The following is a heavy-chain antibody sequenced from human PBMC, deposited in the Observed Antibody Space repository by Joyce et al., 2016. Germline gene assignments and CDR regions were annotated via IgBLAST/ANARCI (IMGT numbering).Heavy chain of an antibody. Sequence: QVQLVQSGAEVKKPGASVKVSCKASGYTFTNFDINWVRQAPGQGLEWLGWMTPNSGNTGYAQNFQGRVTMTRDTSISTAYMELSSLRSEDTAVYFCARSKYGTGDFDFWGQGTPVTVSS. CDR1: GYTFTNFD. CDR3: ARSKYGTGDFDF. D-gene: IGHD7-27*01. V-gene: IGHV1-8*01. CDR2: MTPNSGNT. J-gene: IGHJ4*02.